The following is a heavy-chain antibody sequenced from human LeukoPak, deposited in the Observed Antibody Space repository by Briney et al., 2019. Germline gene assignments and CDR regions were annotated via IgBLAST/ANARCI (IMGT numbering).Heavy chain of an antibody. Sequence: SETLSLTCTVSGGSISSYYWNWIRQSPGKGLEWIGYIYYSGSTNYNPSLKSRVTISVDTSKKQFSLKVSSVTAADTAVYYCARSRDAYNRDFDYWGQGTLVTVSS. CDR3: ARSRDAYNRDFDY. J-gene: IGHJ4*02. CDR1: GGSISSYY. CDR2: IYYSGST. D-gene: IGHD5-24*01. V-gene: IGHV4-59*01.